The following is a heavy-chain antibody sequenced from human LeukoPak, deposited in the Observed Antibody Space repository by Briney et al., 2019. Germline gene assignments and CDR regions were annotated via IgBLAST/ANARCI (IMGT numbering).Heavy chain of an antibody. CDR1: GGSISSYY. CDR3: ASYGYMGWYFDL. Sequence: SETLSLTCTVSGGSISSYYWSWIRQPAGKGLEWIGRIYTSGSTNYNPSLKSRVTMSVDTSKNQFSLKLSSVTAADTAVYYCASYGYMGWYFDLWGRGTLVTVSS. V-gene: IGHV4-4*07. D-gene: IGHD4-17*01. J-gene: IGHJ2*01. CDR2: IYTSGST.